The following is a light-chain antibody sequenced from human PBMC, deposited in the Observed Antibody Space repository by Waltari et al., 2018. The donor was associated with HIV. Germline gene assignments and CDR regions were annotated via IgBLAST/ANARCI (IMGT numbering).Light chain of an antibody. Sequence: DIVLTQSPGTLSLSPGQRATLSCRASLSVRSNYLAWYQQKPGQAPRLLIYGASTRATGIPDRFSGSGSGTDFTLTISRLEPEDFAVYYCQQYGSSPPYSFGQGTKLEIK. J-gene: IGKJ2*03. V-gene: IGKV3-20*01. CDR2: GAS. CDR3: QQYGSSPPYS. CDR1: LSVRSNY.